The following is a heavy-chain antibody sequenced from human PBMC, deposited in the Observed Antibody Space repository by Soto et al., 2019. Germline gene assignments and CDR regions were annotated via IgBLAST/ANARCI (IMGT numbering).Heavy chain of an antibody. J-gene: IGHJ3*02. V-gene: IGHV3-53*01. CDR3: ARASKGTIYSPHAFDI. Sequence: QPGGSLRLSCAASGFAVSSNYMSWVRQAPGKGLEWVSLIYSGGTTYYADSVKGRFTISRDNSKNTLYLQMNSLRAEDTAVYYCARASKGTIYSPHAFDIWGQGTMVTVSS. CDR1: GFAVSSNY. D-gene: IGHD2-21*01. CDR2: IYSGGTT.